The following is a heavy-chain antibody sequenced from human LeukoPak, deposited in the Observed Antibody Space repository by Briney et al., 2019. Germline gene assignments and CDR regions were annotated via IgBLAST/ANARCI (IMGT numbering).Heavy chain of an antibody. CDR1: GFIFSSYG. CDR2: ISYDGSNK. J-gene: IGHJ5*02. Sequence: PGRSLRLTCAASGFIFSSYGMHWVRQAPGKGLEWVAVISYDGSNKYYADSVKGRFTISRDNSKNTLYLQMNSLRAEDTAVYYCAKDIVVVPAAIPWFDPWGQGTLVTVSS. D-gene: IGHD2-2*01. V-gene: IGHV3-30*18. CDR3: AKDIVVVPAAIPWFDP.